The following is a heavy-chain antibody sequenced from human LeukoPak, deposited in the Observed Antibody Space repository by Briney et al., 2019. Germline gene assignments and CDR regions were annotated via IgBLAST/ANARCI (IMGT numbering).Heavy chain of an antibody. CDR2: IFYSGNT. Sequence: SETLSLNCTVSGGSISSRRYYWGWIRQPPGKGREWVGSIFYSGNTYYNPSLKGRVTISVDRSKNQYSLRLSSVTAADTAVYYCARHAGASPMYYFDYWDQGTLVIVSS. D-gene: IGHD4/OR15-4a*01. J-gene: IGHJ4*02. V-gene: IGHV4-39*01. CDR1: GGSISSRRYY. CDR3: ARHAGASPMYYFDY.